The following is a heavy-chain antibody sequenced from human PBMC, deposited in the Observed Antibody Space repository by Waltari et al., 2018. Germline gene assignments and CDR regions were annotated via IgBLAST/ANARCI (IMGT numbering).Heavy chain of an antibody. CDR2: INQDGSEE. D-gene: IGHD5-12*01. CDR1: TFPFSSYW. V-gene: IGHV3-7*01. CDR3: ASDRGYAAYDY. J-gene: IGHJ4*02. Sequence: EMQLLESGGGLVQPGGSLRLSLAASTFPFSSYWMPWVRQAPGKGLEWVANINQDGSEEYVVDSLRGRFTISRDNARKSLSLQMHNLRAEDTAVYYCASDRGYAAYDYWGQGTLVSVSS.